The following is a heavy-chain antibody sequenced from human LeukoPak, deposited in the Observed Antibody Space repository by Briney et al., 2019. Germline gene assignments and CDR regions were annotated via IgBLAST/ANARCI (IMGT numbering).Heavy chain of an antibody. J-gene: IGHJ4*02. Sequence: SGTLSLTCAVSGGSISSSNWWSWVRQPPGKGLEWIGEIYHSGSTNYNPSLKSRVTISVDKSKNQFSLKLSSVTAADTAVYYCARGGSYYYGSGRIGMVDYWGQGTLVTVSS. CDR3: ARGGSYYYGSGRIGMVDY. CDR2: IYHSGST. V-gene: IGHV4-4*02. CDR1: GGSISSSNW. D-gene: IGHD3-10*01.